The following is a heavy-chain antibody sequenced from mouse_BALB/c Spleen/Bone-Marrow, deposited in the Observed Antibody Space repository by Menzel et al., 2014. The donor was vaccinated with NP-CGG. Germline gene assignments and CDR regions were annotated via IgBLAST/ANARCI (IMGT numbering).Heavy chain of an antibody. Sequence: VQLKHSGTVLARPGASVEMSCKASGYSFTSYWMHWVKQRPGQGLEWIGAIYPGNSDTSYNQKFKGKAKLTAVTSASTAYMDLSSLTNEGSAVYYCTRYYYAYDAWFAYWGQGTLVTVSA. CDR3: TRYYYAYDAWFAY. D-gene: IGHD1-2*01. J-gene: IGHJ3*01. CDR2: IYPGNSDT. CDR1: GYSFTSYW. V-gene: IGHV1-5*01.